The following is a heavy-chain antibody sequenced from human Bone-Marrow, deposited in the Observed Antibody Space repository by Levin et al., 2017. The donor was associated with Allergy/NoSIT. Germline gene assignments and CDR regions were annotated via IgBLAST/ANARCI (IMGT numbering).Heavy chain of an antibody. CDR1: GFSVNSNY. Sequence: GGSLRLSCAASGFSVNSNYMTWVRQVPGKGLEWITVLYSAGNTYYADSVKGRFTISRDVSKNTLYLQMNSVRVEDTAVYYCARGREFGEPIDFWGQGTLVSVSS. V-gene: IGHV3-53*01. CDR3: ARGREFGEPIDF. CDR2: LYSAGNT. D-gene: IGHD3-10*01. J-gene: IGHJ4*02.